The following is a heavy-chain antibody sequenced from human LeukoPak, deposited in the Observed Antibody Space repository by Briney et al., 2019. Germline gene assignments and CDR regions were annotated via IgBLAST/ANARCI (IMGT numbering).Heavy chain of an antibody. CDR2: IYYSGST. V-gene: IGHV4-61*08. CDR3: ARIAGAAGAFDI. D-gene: IGHD6-13*01. Sequence: KSSETLSLTCTVSGGSISSGGYYWSWIRQPPGKGLEWIGYIYYSGSTNYNPSLKSRVTISVDTSKNQFSLKLSSVTAADTAVYYCARIAGAAGAFDIWGQGTMVTVSS. J-gene: IGHJ3*02. CDR1: GGSISSGGYY.